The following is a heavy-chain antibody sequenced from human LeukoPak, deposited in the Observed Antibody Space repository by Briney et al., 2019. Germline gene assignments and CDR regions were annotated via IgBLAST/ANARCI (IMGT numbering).Heavy chain of an antibody. V-gene: IGHV3-7*01. CDR2: IKHDGSEI. CDR3: ARAFGELSSPDY. D-gene: IGHD3-10*01. Sequence: GGSLRLSCAASGFTFSNYWMGWVRQAPGKGLEWVANIKHDGSEIYYVDSVEGRFTISRDTAKDSLYLQMNSLRVEDTAVYYCARAFGELSSPDYWGQGTLVTVSS. J-gene: IGHJ4*02. CDR1: GFTFSNYW.